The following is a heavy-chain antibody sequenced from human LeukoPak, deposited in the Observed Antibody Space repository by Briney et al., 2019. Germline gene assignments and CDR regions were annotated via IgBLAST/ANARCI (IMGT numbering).Heavy chain of an antibody. CDR2: IKHDGSEK. CDR1: GFTFSTYW. J-gene: IGHJ4*02. V-gene: IGHV3-7*01. CDR3: ARLMLGYCGGGSCYDPFDN. Sequence: GGSLRLSCAASGFTFSTYWMTWVRQAPGKGLEWVANIKHDGSEKHFVDSVKGRFTVSRDNARNSLFLQMNSLRAEDTAVYFCARLMLGYCGGGSCYDPFDNWGQGTLVTVSS. D-gene: IGHD2-15*01.